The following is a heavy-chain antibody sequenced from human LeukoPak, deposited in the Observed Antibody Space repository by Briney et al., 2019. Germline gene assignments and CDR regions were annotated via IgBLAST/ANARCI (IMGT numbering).Heavy chain of an antibody. J-gene: IGHJ4*02. Sequence: GGSLRLSCVASGFTFSSYGMHRVRQAPGKGLEWVAVISSDGKTEIYADSVRGRFTISRDNSKGTHYLQMNSLRSEDTAVYYCAKAQPTLISRSFDCWGQGALVTVSS. CDR1: GFTFSSYG. D-gene: IGHD3-10*01. V-gene: IGHV3-30*18. CDR2: ISSDGKTE. CDR3: AKAQPTLISRSFDC.